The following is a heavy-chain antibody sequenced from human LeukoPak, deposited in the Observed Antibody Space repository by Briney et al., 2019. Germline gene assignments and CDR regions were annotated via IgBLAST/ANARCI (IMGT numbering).Heavy chain of an antibody. J-gene: IGHJ4*02. CDR1: GVSISSYY. Sequence: SETLSLTCTVSGVSISSYYWSWIRQPPGKGLEWIGYIYNSGNTNYNPSLNSRVSISLDTSKNQVSLKLSSVTAADTAVYYCARVYCSNTSCYAVDYWGQGTLVTVSS. D-gene: IGHD2-2*01. V-gene: IGHV4-59*01. CDR3: ARVYCSNTSCYAVDY. CDR2: IYNSGNT.